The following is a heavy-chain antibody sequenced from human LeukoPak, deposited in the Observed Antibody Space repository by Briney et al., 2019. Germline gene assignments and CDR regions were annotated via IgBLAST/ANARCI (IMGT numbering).Heavy chain of an antibody. V-gene: IGHV3-23*01. Sequence: GASLRLSCAASGLTFSSYAMSWVRQAPGKGLEWVSAISGSGGSTYYADSVKGRFTISRDNSKNTLYLQMNSLRAEDTAVYYCAKEMSGIAVAGTSDYWGQGTLVTVSS. CDR2: ISGSGGST. J-gene: IGHJ4*02. CDR3: AKEMSGIAVAGTSDY. D-gene: IGHD6-19*01. CDR1: GLTFSSYA.